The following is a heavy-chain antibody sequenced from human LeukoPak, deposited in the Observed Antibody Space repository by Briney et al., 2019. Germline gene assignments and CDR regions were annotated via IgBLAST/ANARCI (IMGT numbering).Heavy chain of an antibody. CDR1: GFTFSDNG. V-gene: IGHV3-33*01. CDR2: VWYDGSNK. CDR3: ARDWLNRIAAAGIWFDP. J-gene: IGHJ5*02. Sequence: GGSLRLSCAASGFTFSDNGMHWVRQAPGKGLEWVAVVWYDGSNKFYADSVKGRFTISRDNSKNTVYLEMNSLRVEDTAVYYCARDWLNRIAAAGIWFDPWGQGTLVTVSS. D-gene: IGHD6-13*01.